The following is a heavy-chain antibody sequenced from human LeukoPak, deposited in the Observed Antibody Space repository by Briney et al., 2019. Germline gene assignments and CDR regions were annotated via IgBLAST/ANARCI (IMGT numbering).Heavy chain of an antibody. V-gene: IGHV4-39*01. CDR1: GDSISSSNHS. D-gene: IGHD3-10*01. CDR2: ISHSGST. J-gene: IGHJ4*02. Sequence: SETLSLTCTVSGDSISSSNHSWSWIRQPSGKELEWIASISHSGSTYYNPSLKSRVTISVDTSKNQISLRLSSVTAADTAVYFCARYVTYGSGKYYFDYWGQGSLVTAPS. CDR3: ARYVTYGSGKYYFDY.